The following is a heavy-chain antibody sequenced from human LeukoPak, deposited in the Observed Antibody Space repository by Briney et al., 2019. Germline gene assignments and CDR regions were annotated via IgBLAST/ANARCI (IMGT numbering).Heavy chain of an antibody. CDR2: IYYSGST. Sequence: SETLSLTCTVSGSSISSSSYYWGWIRQPLGKGLEWIESIYYSGSTNYNPSLKSRVTISVDTSKNQFSLKLSSVTAADTAVYYCASTPPGYSYGYRTGDYWGQGTLVTVSS. CDR3: ASTPPGYSYGYRTGDY. D-gene: IGHD5-18*01. V-gene: IGHV4-39*07. CDR1: GSSISSSSYY. J-gene: IGHJ4*02.